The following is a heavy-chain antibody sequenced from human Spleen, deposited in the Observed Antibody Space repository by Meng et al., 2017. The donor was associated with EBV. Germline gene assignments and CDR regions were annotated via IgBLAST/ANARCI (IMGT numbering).Heavy chain of an antibody. J-gene: IGHJ4*02. D-gene: IGHD1-14*01. V-gene: IGHV3-74*01. CDR1: EFTLRRYW. CDR2: INEDGTIT. CDR3: SRDLAGSDDY. Sequence: EVRLVDAGGALVQPGGSMSLSCAASEFTLRRYWMHWVRQGPGKEPLWVSRINEDGTITNYADSVKGRFTISRDNAKNTLYLQMNNLRAEDTAVYYCSRDLAGSDDYWGRGTLVTVSS.